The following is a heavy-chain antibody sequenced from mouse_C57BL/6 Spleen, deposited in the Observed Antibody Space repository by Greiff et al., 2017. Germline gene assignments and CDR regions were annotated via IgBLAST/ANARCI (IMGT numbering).Heavy chain of an antibody. CDR3: AKSYGSSSAWFAY. Sequence: VQLQESGPGLVQPSQSLSITCTVSGFSLTSYGVHWVRQPPGKGLEWLGVIWSGGSTDYNAAFISRLSISKDNSKSQVCFKMNSLQADDTAIYYCAKSYGSSSAWFAYWGQGTLVTVSA. CDR2: IWSGGST. CDR1: GFSLTSYG. V-gene: IGHV2-4*01. J-gene: IGHJ3*01. D-gene: IGHD1-1*01.